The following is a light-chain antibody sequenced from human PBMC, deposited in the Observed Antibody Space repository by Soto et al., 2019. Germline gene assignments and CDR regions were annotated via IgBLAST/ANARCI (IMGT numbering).Light chain of an antibody. CDR3: QHYDNLPLT. V-gene: IGKV1-33*01. CDR1: QDISNY. CDR2: AAS. Sequence: DIQMTQSPSSLFASVGDTVTITCQASQDISNYLTWYQQKPGKAPKLLIYAASILETGVPSRFSGSGSGTDFTLTISSLQPEDIATYYCQHYDNLPLTFGPGTKVDFK. J-gene: IGKJ3*01.